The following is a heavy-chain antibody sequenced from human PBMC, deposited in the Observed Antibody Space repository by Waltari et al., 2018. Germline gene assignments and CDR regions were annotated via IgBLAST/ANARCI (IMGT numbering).Heavy chain of an antibody. CDR2: INPNRGDT. CDR3: ARLQLATAFDY. J-gene: IGHJ4*02. CDR1: GYTFTGYY. D-gene: IGHD2-2*01. Sequence: QVQLVQSGAEVKEPGAAVTVYCKASGYTFTGYYMDWVRQAPGQGLEWMGWINPNRGDTNYAQKFQGRVTMTRDTSISTAYMELSRLRADDTAVYYCARLQLATAFDYWGQGTLVTVSS. V-gene: IGHV1-2*02.